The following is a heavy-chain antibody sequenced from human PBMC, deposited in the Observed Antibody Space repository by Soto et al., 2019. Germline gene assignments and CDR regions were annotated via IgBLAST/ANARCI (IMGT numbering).Heavy chain of an antibody. CDR1: GYTFTSYG. J-gene: IGHJ6*02. CDR3: ARVIGGYSGVDYYYGMDV. D-gene: IGHD3-16*01. V-gene: IGHV1-18*01. CDR2: ISPYNGNT. Sequence: QVQLVQSGAEVKKPGASVKVSCKASGYTFTSYGISWVRQAPGQGLEWMGWISPYNGNTNYAQKLQGRVTMTTDTXTXTXXMDRRSLRCDDTTVYYWARVIGGYSGVDYYYGMDVWGQGTTVTVSS.